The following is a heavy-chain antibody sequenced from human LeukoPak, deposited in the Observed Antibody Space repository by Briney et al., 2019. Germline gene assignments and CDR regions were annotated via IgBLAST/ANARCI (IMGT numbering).Heavy chain of an antibody. V-gene: IGHV3-33*01. CDR3: ARDLSAAFDF. J-gene: IGHJ4*02. D-gene: IGHD6-19*01. CDR2: LVYDARS. Sequence: GGSLRLSCAASEFPFSSYGMHWVRQAPGKGLEWVARLVYDARSDYANSVKGRFSISRDDSKNTLFLDMSNLRVEDTALYYCARDLSAAFDFWGQGVLVTVSS. CDR1: EFPFSSYG.